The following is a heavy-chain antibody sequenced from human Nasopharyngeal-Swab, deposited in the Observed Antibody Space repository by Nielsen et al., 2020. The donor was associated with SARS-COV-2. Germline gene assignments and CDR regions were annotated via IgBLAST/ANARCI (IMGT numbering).Heavy chain of an antibody. CDR1: GFTFSSYA. CDR3: AKRVAGKYYYMDV. D-gene: IGHD3-10*01. CDR2: ISVNGAST. V-gene: IGHV3-23*01. Sequence: GESLKISCAASGFTFSSYAMTWVRQAPGKGLEWVSSISVNGASTYYAGSVKGRFTISRDNSRNTLYLQLNSLRAEDTAIYYCAKRVAGKYYYMDVWGKGTTVTVYS. J-gene: IGHJ6*03.